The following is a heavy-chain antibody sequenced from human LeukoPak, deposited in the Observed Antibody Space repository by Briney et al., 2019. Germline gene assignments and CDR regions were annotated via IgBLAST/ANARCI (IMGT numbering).Heavy chain of an antibody. CDR2: IIPILGIA. V-gene: IGHV1-69*04. J-gene: IGHJ6*02. CDR3: AREREDYYYYGMDV. Sequence: ASVKVSCKASGGTFSSYAISWVRQAPGQGLEWMGRIIPILGIANYAQKFQGRVTITADKSTSTAYMELSSLRSEDTAVYCCAREREDYYYYGMDVWGQGTTVTVSS. CDR1: GGTFSSYA. D-gene: IGHD1-26*01.